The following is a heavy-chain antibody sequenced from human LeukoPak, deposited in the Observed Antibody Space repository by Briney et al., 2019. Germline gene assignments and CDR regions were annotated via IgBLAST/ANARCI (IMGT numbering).Heavy chain of an antibody. D-gene: IGHD1-26*01. Sequence: ASVKVSCKASGYTFTGYYMHWVRQAPGQGLEWMGWINPNSGGTNYAQKFQGWVTMTRDTSISTAYMELSRLRSDDTAVYYCARGREGVLYYYYMDVWGKGTTVTVSS. CDR3: ARGREGVLYYYYMDV. V-gene: IGHV1-2*04. J-gene: IGHJ6*03. CDR1: GYTFTGYY. CDR2: INPNSGGT.